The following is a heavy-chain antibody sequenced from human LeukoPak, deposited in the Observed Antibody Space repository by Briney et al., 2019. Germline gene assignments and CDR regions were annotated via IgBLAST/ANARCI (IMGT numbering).Heavy chain of an antibody. Sequence: SETLSLTCSVSGGSISTYYWSWIRQPAGKGLEWIGRVYRSGHTNYNPSLKSRVTMSVDTSKNQISLRLRSVTAADTAVYYCARRYIDSGSTPNRGYDYWGQGTLVTVSS. V-gene: IGHV4-4*07. CDR1: GGSISTYY. J-gene: IGHJ4*02. CDR3: ARRYIDSGSTPNRGYDY. CDR2: VYRSGHT. D-gene: IGHD3-10*01.